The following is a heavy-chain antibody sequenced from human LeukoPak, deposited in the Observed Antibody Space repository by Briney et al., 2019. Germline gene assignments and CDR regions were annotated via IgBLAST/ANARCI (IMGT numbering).Heavy chain of an antibody. CDR2: IRSKAYGGTT. V-gene: IGHV3-49*04. J-gene: IGHJ4*02. CDR3: TRATSRYSGLFDY. Sequence: GGSLRLSCTASGFTFGDYAMSWVRQAPGKGLEWVGFIRSKAYGGTTEYAASVKGRFTISRDDSKSIAYLQMNSLKTDDTAVYYCTRATSRYSGLFDYWGQGTLVTASS. CDR1: GFTFGDYA. D-gene: IGHD6-13*01.